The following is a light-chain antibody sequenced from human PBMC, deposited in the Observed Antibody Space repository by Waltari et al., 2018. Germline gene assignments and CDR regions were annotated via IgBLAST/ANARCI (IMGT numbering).Light chain of an antibody. CDR3: CSYAGSYTFVL. J-gene: IGLJ2*01. CDR1: SSDSGGYNY. CDR2: EVS. V-gene: IGLV2-11*01. Sequence: QAALTQPRSVSGSPGQSVTISCTGTSSDSGGYNYVSCYQQHPGTAPKLMIYEVSKRPSGVSDRFSGSKSGNTASLTISGLQAEDEADYYCCSYAGSYTFVLFGGGTRLTVL.